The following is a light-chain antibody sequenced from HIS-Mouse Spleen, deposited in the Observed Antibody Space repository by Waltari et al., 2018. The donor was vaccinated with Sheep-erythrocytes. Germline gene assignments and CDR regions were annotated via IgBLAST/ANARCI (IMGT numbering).Light chain of an antibody. V-gene: IGLV2-11*01. CDR1: SSDVGGYNY. J-gene: IGLJ1*01. CDR2: DVR. Sequence: AWAQPRSVSGSPGQSVTISCTGTSSDVGGYNYVSWYQQHPGKAPKLMIYDVRKRPSGVPDRFPGSKSGNTASLTISGLQAEDEADYYCCSYAGSYNHVFATGTKVTVL. CDR3: CSYAGSYNHV.